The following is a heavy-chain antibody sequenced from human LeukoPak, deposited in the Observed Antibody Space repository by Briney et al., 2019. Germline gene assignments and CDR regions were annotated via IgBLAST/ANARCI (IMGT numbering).Heavy chain of an antibody. CDR1: GSTFTSYC. CDR3: AIKDRVGDY. Sequence: GASVRLSCTASGSTFTSYCISWVRQAPGQGLEWVGGIIHIFGTANYAQKLQGRVTITADKSTSTAYMELGSLRSEDTAVYYCAIKDRVGDYWGQGTLVTVSS. V-gene: IGHV1-69*06. CDR2: IIHIFGTA. J-gene: IGHJ4*02.